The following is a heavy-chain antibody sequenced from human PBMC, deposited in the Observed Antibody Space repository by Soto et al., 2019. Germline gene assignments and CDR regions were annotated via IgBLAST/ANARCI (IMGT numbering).Heavy chain of an antibody. D-gene: IGHD3-10*01. CDR2: ICQNGST. Sequence: QVQLQESGPGLVKPAQTLSLTCTVSGGSISSGNYYWSWIRQHPGQGLDWIGYICQNGSTYYTPSLKSRVTISVDTSKTQFSLRRSSVTAADTAVYHCARGYYYGSGANWFDPWGHGTLVTVSS. J-gene: IGHJ5*02. CDR1: GGSISSGNYY. V-gene: IGHV4-31*03. CDR3: ARGYYYGSGANWFDP.